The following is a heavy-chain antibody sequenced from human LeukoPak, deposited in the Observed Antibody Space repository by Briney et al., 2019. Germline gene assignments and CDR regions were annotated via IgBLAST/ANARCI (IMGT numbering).Heavy chain of an antibody. CDR3: ATVWRWDY. V-gene: IGHV3-15*01. CDR1: GFTFSNGW. D-gene: IGHD1-1*01. J-gene: IGHJ4*02. CDR2: IKSKSDGGTA. Sequence: KPGGSLRLSCAASGFTFSNGWMNWVRQAPGKGLEWVGRIKSKSDGGTADYAAPVKGRFTISRDDSTGTLYLQMNSLKTEDTAIYYCATVWRWDYWGQGTPVTVSS.